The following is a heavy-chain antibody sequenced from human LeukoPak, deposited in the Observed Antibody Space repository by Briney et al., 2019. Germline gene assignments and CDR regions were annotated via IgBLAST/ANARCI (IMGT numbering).Heavy chain of an antibody. CDR3: ARVVGDCSSTSCYNMDV. V-gene: IGHV4-34*01. J-gene: IGHJ6*03. D-gene: IGHD2-2*02. Sequence: KPSETLSLTCAAYGGSFSGYYWSWIRQPPGKGLEWIGEINHSGSTNYNPSLKSRVTISVDTSKNQFSLKLSSVTAADTAVYYCARVVGDCSSTSCYNMDVWGKGTTVTVSS. CDR2: INHSGST. CDR1: GGSFSGYY.